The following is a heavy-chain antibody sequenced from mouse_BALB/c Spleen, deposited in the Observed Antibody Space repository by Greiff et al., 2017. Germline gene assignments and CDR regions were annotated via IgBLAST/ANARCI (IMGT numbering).Heavy chain of an antibody. CDR3: AKNGGGYDGGFAY. V-gene: IGHV2-5-1*01. D-gene: IGHD2-2*01. CDR2: IWRGGST. J-gene: IGHJ3*01. Sequence: QVQLKQSGPSLVQPSQSLSITCTVSGFSLTSYGVHWVRQSPGKGLEWLGVIWRGGSTDYNAAFMSRLSITKDNSKSQVFFKMNSLQADDTAIYYCAKNGGGYDGGFAYWGQGTLVTVSA. CDR1: GFSLTSYG.